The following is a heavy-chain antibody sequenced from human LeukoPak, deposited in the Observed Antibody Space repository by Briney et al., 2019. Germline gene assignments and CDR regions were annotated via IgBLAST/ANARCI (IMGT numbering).Heavy chain of an antibody. J-gene: IGHJ4*02. CDR3: AKGGHSSWYVDY. Sequence: GGSLRLSCAASGFTFSTYGMHWVRQAPGKGLEWVAVISYDGNNKYYADSVKGRFTISRDNSKNTLYLQMNSLGAEDTAVYYCAKGGHSSWYVDYWGQGTLVTVSS. CDR2: ISYDGNNK. V-gene: IGHV3-30*18. CDR1: GFTFSTYG. D-gene: IGHD6-13*01.